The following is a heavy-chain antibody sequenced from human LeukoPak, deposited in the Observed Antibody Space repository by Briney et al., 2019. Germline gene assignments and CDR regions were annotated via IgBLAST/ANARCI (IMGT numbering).Heavy chain of an antibody. J-gene: IGHJ6*02. D-gene: IGHD4-11*01. V-gene: IGHV3-30*18. CDR3: AKGSAYSDYYYYGMGV. CDR2: ISYDGSNK. CDR1: GFTFYNYG. Sequence: PGGSLRLSCAASGFTFYNYGMHWVRQAPGKGLEWVAVISYDGSNKYYADSVKGRFTISRDNSKNTLYLQMNSLRPEDTAVYYCAKGSAYSDYYYYGMGVWGQGTTVTVSS.